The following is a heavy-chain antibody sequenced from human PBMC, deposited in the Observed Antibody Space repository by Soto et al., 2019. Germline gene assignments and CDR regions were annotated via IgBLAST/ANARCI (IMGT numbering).Heavy chain of an antibody. D-gene: IGHD3-3*01. Sequence: PGGSLRLSCAASGFTFGNYAMNWVRQAPGKGLEWISSISDPGTSTYYANSVKGRFSMSRDNSKNTLFLQMSRLRADDTAVYYCAGGRGSGYYTAHYGMDVWGQGTTVTVSS. V-gene: IGHV3-23*01. CDR2: ISDPGTST. CDR3: AGGRGSGYYTAHYGMDV. J-gene: IGHJ6*02. CDR1: GFTFGNYA.